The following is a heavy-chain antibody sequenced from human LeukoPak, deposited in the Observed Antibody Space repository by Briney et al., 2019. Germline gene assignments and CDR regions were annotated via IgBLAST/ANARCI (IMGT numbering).Heavy chain of an antibody. J-gene: IGHJ6*03. CDR2: IRYDGSNK. CDR1: GFTFSSYG. CDR3: AKDRCYSCYYYYYYMDV. D-gene: IGHD2-15*01. V-gene: IGHV3-30*02. Sequence: PGGSLRLSCAASGFTFSSYGMHWVRQAPGKGLEWVAFIRYDGSNKYYADSVKGRFTISRDNSKNTLYLQMNSLRAEDTAVYYCAKDRCYSCYYYYYYMDVWGKGTTVTVPS.